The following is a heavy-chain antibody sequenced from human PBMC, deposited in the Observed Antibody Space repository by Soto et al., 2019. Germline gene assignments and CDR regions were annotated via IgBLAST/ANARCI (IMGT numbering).Heavy chain of an antibody. CDR1: GLTFSKYW. J-gene: IGHJ6*02. V-gene: IGHV3-7*03. Sequence: EVQLVESGGGLVQPGGSLRLSCAASGLTFSKYWMTWVRQAPGKGLEWVATIKHDGSEKSNLDSVEGRFTISRDNAKNSLYPQMNSLRVEATAVYFCPSVPGSPGYHGLDVWGQGTTVTVSS. D-gene: IGHD6-19*01. CDR3: PSVPGSPGYHGLDV. CDR2: IKHDGSEK.